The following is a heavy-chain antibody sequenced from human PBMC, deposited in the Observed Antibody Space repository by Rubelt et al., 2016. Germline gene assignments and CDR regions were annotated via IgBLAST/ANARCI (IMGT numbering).Heavy chain of an antibody. V-gene: IGHV4-59*08. CDR1: GGSISSYY. CDR2: IYYSGST. J-gene: IGHJ4*02. CDR3: ARGRRYYFDY. Sequence: QLQLQESGPGLVKPSETLSLTCTVSGGSISSYYWSWIRQPPGKGLEWIGYIYYSGSTNYNPSLKSRGTISVDTSKNQFSRKLSSVTAADTAVYYCARGRRYYFDYWGQGTLVTVSS. D-gene: IGHD5-12*01.